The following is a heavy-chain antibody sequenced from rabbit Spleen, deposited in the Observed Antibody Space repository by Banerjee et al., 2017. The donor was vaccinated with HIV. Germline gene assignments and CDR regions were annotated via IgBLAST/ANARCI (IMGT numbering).Heavy chain of an antibody. CDR2: IDTGSSGFT. D-gene: IGHD8-1*01. Sequence: QSLEESGGDLVKPGASLTLTCIASGVSFSVNSYMCWVRQAPGKGLEWIACIDTGSSGFTYYASGAKGRFTISKTSSTTVTLQMTSLTAADTATYFCARDTGSSFSTYGMDLWGPGTLVTVS. CDR1: GVSFSVNSY. V-gene: IGHV1S40*01. CDR3: ARDTGSSFSTYGMDL. J-gene: IGHJ6*01.